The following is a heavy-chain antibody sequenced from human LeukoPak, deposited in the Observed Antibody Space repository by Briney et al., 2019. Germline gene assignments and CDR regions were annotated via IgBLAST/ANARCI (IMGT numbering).Heavy chain of an antibody. CDR2: IGQYGTEK. J-gene: IGHJ4*02. CDR3: ARDLDGKDY. V-gene: IGHV3-7*05. CDR1: GVAFGKSV. Sequence: GSLRLSCARKGVAFGKSVDSGGRRNTGKGNETVANIGQYGTEKHHVDSVRGRFTISRDNAKNSVFLQMNSLRAEDTAVYYCARDLDGKDYRGQGTLVTVSP. D-gene: IGHD1-1*01.